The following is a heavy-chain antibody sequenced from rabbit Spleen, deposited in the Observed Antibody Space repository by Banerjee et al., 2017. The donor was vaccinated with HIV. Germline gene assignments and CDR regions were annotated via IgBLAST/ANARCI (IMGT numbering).Heavy chain of an antibody. V-gene: IGHV1S45*01. Sequence: QEQLEESGGGLVKPGGSLTLTCKASGFSFSDRDVMCWVRQAPGKGLEWIACMNTETGKGVYANWAKGRFAISRTSSTTVTLRMTSLTAADRATYFCARDLVGVIGWNFGWWGPGTLVTVS. J-gene: IGHJ4*01. D-gene: IGHD4-1*01. CDR2: MNTETGKG. CDR1: GFSFSDRDV. CDR3: ARDLVGVIGWNFGW.